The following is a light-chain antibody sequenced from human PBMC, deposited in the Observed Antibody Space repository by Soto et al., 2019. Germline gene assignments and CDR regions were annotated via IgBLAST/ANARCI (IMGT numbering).Light chain of an antibody. Sequence: DIQMTQSPSSLSASVGDRVTITCRASQTINKYLNWYQQKPRKAPKLLISETSSLQSGVPSRFSGSESGTDFILTISSLQPEDFATYFCQQGFRKLWTFGQGTKVEIK. CDR1: QTINKY. CDR2: ETS. CDR3: QQGFRKLWT. V-gene: IGKV1-39*01. J-gene: IGKJ1*01.